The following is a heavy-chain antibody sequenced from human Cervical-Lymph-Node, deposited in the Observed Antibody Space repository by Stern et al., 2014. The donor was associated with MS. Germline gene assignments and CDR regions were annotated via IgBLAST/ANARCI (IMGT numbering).Heavy chain of an antibody. V-gene: IGHV3-30*18. J-gene: IGHJ6*02. Sequence: VQLVESGGGVVQPGRSLRLSCAASGFAFRTYGMHWVRQAPGKGLEWMALMSYDGSHKYYAASVRGRFTISRDNSKNTLSLQMNSLRAEDTAVYYCAKDRSTPYDSSGFYYSYGMDVWGQGTTVTVSS. D-gene: IGHD3-22*01. CDR3: AKDRSTPYDSSGFYYSYGMDV. CDR1: GFAFRTYG. CDR2: MSYDGSHK.